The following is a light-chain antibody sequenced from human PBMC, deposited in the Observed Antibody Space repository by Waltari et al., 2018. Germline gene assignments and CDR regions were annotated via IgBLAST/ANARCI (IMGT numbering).Light chain of an antibody. CDR1: TSDFGTYER. J-gene: IGLJ1*01. Sequence: QSALTQPPSVSGSPGQSVTISCTGTTSDFGTYERFTWYQQTPGPAPKLLLSDVSSRPSGVSNRFSGSKSGNTASLTISDLQADDEADYYCNSFTISHTHVFGTGTKVTV. CDR2: DVS. CDR3: NSFTISHTHV. V-gene: IGLV2-18*02.